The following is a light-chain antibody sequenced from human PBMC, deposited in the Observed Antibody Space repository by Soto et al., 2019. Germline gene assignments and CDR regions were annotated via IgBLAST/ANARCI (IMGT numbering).Light chain of an antibody. CDR1: QSVASSF. J-gene: IGKJ4*01. V-gene: IGKV3-20*01. CDR2: TAS. CDR3: HKYGPSPLT. Sequence: EIVLTQSPGTLSLSPGERATLSCRASQSVASSFIAWFQQKPGQPPRLLIYTASSRAPGIPDRFTASGSGTEFTLTISRLEPEDFAVYYCHKYGPSPLTFGGGTKVEI.